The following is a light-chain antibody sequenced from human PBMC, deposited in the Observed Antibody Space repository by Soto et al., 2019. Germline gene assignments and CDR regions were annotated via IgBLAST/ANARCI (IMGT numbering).Light chain of an antibody. CDR1: SSDVGGYNY. CDR2: DVS. CDR3: SSYASSNTQL. J-gene: IGLJ2*01. Sequence: QSALTQPASVSGSPGQSITVSCIGTSSDVGGYNYVSWYQQHPGKAPKLMIHDVSNRPSEVSNRFSGSKSGNTASLTISGLQAEDEAYYYCSSYASSNTQLFGGGTKVTVL. V-gene: IGLV2-14*01.